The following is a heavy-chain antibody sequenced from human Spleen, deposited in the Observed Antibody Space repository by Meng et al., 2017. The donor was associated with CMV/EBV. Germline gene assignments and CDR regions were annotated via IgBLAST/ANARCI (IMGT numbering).Heavy chain of an antibody. J-gene: IGHJ4*02. V-gene: IGHV4-39*07. CDR3: ARGGTSASYYAFDY. D-gene: IGHD3-10*01. CDR1: GGSISSSSYY. CDR2: IYYSGRT. Sequence: SETLSLTCTVSGGSISSSSYYWGWIRQPPGKGLEWIGNIYYSGRTNDNPSLKSRVTISVDTSKNQFSLKLSSVTAADTAVYYCARGGTSASYYAFDYWGQGALVTVSS.